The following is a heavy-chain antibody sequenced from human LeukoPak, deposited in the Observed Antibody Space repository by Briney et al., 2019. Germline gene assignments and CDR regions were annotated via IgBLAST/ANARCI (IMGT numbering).Heavy chain of an antibody. CDR3: ARETYYDILTGYPYFDY. V-gene: IGHV4-38-2*02. CDR1: GYSISSGYY. D-gene: IGHD3-9*01. Sequence: SETLSLTCTVSGYSISSGYYWSWIRQPPGKGLEWIGYIYHSGSTYYNPSLKSRVTKSVDRSKNQFSLKLSSVTAADTAVYYCARETYYDILTGYPYFDYWGQGTLVTVSS. J-gene: IGHJ4*02. CDR2: IYHSGST.